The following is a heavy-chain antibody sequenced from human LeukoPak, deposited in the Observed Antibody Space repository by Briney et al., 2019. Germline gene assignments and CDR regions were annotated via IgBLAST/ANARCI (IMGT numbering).Heavy chain of an antibody. V-gene: IGHV3-9*01. CDR3: ANSLDYYYYGMDV. Sequence: GRSLRLSCAASGFTFDDYAMHWVRHAPGKGLEWVSGISWNSGSIGYADSVKGRFTISRDNAKSSLYLQMNSLRAEDTALYYCANSLDYYYYGMDVWGQGTTVTVSS. J-gene: IGHJ6*02. CDR1: GFTFDDYA. CDR2: ISWNSGSI.